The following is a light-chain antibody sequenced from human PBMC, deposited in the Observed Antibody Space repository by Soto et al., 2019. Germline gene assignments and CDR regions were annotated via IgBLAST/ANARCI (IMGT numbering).Light chain of an antibody. Sequence: QLVLTQSPSASASLGASVKLTCTLSSGHSSYAIAWHQQQPEKGPRFLMKLNSDGSHSKGDGISDRFSGSSSGAERYLTISSLQSEDEADYYCQTWGADSVIFGGGTKLTDL. V-gene: IGLV4-69*01. CDR1: SGHSSYA. CDR2: LNSDGSH. CDR3: QTWGADSVI. J-gene: IGLJ2*01.